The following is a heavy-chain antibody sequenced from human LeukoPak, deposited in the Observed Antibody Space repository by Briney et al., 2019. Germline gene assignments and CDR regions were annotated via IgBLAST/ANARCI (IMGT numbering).Heavy chain of an antibody. CDR3: ARGVSRFLEYLTPPDY. Sequence: ASVKVSCKASGGTFSSYAISWVRQAPGQGLEWMGRIIPILGIANYAQKFQGRVTITADKSTSTAYLELSSLRSDDTAIYYCARGVSRFLEYLTPPDYWGQGTLVTVSS. CDR1: GGTFSSYA. J-gene: IGHJ4*02. D-gene: IGHD3-3*01. CDR2: IIPILGIA. V-gene: IGHV1-69*04.